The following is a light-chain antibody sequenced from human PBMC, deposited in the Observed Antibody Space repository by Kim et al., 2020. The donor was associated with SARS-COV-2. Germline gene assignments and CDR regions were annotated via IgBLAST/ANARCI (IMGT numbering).Light chain of an antibody. CDR3: QQYYSYPVT. V-gene: IGKV1D-16*01. CDR2: CTS. Sequence: ASVGDRVTITCRASQGISRWLAWYQQKPEKAPKPLIYCTSSLHSGVPSRFSGSGSGTDFILTISSLQPEDFAIYYCQQYYSYPVTFGGGTKVDIK. J-gene: IGKJ4*01. CDR1: QGISRW.